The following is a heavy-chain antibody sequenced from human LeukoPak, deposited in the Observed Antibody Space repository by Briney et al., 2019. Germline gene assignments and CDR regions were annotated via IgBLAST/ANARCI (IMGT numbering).Heavy chain of an antibody. CDR3: ARASGVKYPNWFDP. J-gene: IGHJ5*02. CDR1: GYSISSDYYY. V-gene: IGHV4-38-2*01. D-gene: IGHD2-2*01. CDR2: ISHSGST. Sequence: PSETLSLICGVSGYSISSDYYYWVWIRQSPGKGLEWIGSISHSGSTYYNPSLRSRVTISVDTSKSQFSLTVRSMTAADTATYYCARASGVKYPNWFDPWGQGILVTVSS.